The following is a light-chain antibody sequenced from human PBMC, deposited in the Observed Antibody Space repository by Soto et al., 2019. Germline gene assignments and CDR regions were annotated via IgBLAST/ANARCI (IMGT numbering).Light chain of an antibody. J-gene: IGKJ1*01. CDR3: QQYHSYWT. CDR2: GAS. Sequence: EIVLTQSPGTLSLSPGERATLSCRASQSVRSNLAWYQQKPGQAPRLLIYGASTRATGIPARFSGSGSGTEFTLTISSLQTDDFSTYYCQQYHSYWTFGQGTKVDIK. V-gene: IGKV3-15*01. CDR1: QSVRSN.